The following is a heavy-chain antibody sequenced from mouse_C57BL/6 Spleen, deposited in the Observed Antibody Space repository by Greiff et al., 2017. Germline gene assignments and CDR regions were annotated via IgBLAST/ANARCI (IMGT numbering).Heavy chain of an antibody. CDR2: ISDGGSYT. J-gene: IGHJ4*01. CDR3: ARDSEFITTDY. D-gene: IGHD1-1*01. Sequence: EVKLQESGGGLVKPGGSLKLSCAASGFTFSSYAMSWVRQTPEKRLEWVATISDGGSYTYYPDNVKGRFTISRDNAKNNLYLQMSHLKSEDTAMYYCARDSEFITTDYWGQGTSVTVSS. CDR1: GFTFSSYA. V-gene: IGHV5-4*01.